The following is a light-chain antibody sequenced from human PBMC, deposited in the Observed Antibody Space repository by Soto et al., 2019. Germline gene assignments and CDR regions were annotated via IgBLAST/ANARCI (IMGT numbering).Light chain of an antibody. Sequence: EIVLTQSPATMSLSPGERATLSCRASQSVSSYLVWYQQKPGQAPRLLIYDASNRATGIPARFSGDGSGTDFTLTMSSLEPEDFAVYYCQQRSNWPSFGGGTKVEIK. V-gene: IGKV3-11*01. J-gene: IGKJ4*02. CDR2: DAS. CDR1: QSVSSY. CDR3: QQRSNWPS.